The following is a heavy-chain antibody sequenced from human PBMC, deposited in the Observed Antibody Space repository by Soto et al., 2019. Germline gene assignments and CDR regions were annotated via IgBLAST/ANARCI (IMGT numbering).Heavy chain of an antibody. CDR2: IYWNDAK. CDR1: GFSLSTSGVG. V-gene: IGHV2-5*01. J-gene: IGHJ6*02. CDR3: AHRRGDFWSGYAYYYACGMDV. D-gene: IGHD3-3*01. Sequence: QITLKESGPTLVKPTQTLTLTCTFSGFSLSTSGVGVGWIRQPPGKALEWLALIYWNDAKRYRPSLKSRLTITKETSKNQVVPTMTNIDPGYTATYYCAHRRGDFWSGYAYYYACGMDVSGQGSTVTVSS.